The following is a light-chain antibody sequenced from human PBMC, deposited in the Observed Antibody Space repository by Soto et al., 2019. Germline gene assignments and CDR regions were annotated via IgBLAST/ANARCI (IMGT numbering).Light chain of an antibody. CDR2: DVS. CDR3: SSYTSSSSYV. V-gene: IGLV2-14*01. CDR1: SSDVGGYNY. Sequence: QSVLTQPASVSGSPGQSITISCTGTSSDVGGYNYVSWYQQHPGKAPKLVIYDVSTRPSGVSSRFSGSKSGNTASLTISGSQAEDEADYYCSSYTSSSSYVFGTGTKLTVL. J-gene: IGLJ1*01.